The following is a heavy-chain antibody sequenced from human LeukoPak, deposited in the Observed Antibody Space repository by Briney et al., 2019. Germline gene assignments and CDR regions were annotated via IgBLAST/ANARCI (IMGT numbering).Heavy chain of an antibody. V-gene: IGHV3-23*01. D-gene: IGHD3-10*01. Sequence: GGSLRLSCAASGFTFSSYAMSWVRQAPGKGLEWVSGVSGSGGSTYYADSVKGRFTISRDNTKNTLYLQMNSLRAEDTAVSYCAKAYYGSGSYYNNWFDPWGQGTLVTVSS. CDR2: VSGSGGST. CDR3: AKAYYGSGSYYNNWFDP. J-gene: IGHJ5*02. CDR1: GFTFSSYA.